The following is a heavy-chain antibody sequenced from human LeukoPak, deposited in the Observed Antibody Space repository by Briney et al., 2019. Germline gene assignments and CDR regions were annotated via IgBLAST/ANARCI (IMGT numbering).Heavy chain of an antibody. CDR1: GASISSSY. D-gene: IGHD1-1*01. CDR2: IYYTGST. CDR3: ARLGIYPIQGYNCNYHYMDV. J-gene: IGHJ6*03. V-gene: IGHV4-59*08. Sequence: NPSETLSLTCTVSGASISSSYWSWIRQPPGKGLEWIGYIYYTGSTNYNPSLKSRVTISVDMSKNQFSLQLSSVTAADTAAYYCARLGIYPIQGYNCNYHYMDVWAKGTTVTVSS.